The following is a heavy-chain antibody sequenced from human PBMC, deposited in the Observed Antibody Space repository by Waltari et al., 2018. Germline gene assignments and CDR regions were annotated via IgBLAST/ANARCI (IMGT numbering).Heavy chain of an antibody. J-gene: IGHJ4*02. Sequence: QVQLQQWGAGLLKPSETQSLTCAVYGGSFSGYYWSWIRQPPGKGLEWIGEINHSGSTNYNRSLKSRVTISVDTSKNQFSLKLSSVTAADTAVYYCAGDCGGDCYDYYWGQGTLVTVSS. D-gene: IGHD2-21*02. CDR1: GGSFSGYY. CDR3: AGDCGGDCYDYY. CDR2: INHSGST. V-gene: IGHV4-34*01.